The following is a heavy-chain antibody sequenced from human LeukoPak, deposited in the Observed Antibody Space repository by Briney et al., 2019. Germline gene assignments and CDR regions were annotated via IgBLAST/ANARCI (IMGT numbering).Heavy chain of an antibody. Sequence: PGGSLRLSCAASGFTFSSYAMSWVRQAPGKGLEWVSAISGSGGSTYYADSVKGRFTISRDNSKNTLYLQMNSLRAEDTAVYYCAKRGGLGYCSSTSCYRKFQHWGQGTLVTVSS. J-gene: IGHJ1*01. D-gene: IGHD2-2*02. CDR1: GFTFSSYA. CDR3: AKRGGLGYCSSTSCYRKFQH. V-gene: IGHV3-23*01. CDR2: ISGSGGST.